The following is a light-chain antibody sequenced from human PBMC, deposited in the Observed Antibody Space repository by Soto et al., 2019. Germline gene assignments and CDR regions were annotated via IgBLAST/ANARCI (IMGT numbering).Light chain of an antibody. V-gene: IGLV2-8*01. CDR2: EVS. CDR3: SEFDASNNLL. CDR1: SSDVGGYNY. Sequence: QSALTQPPSASGSPGQSVTISCTGTSSDVGGYNYVSWYQQHPGNAPKLMIYEVSKRPSGVPDRFSGSKSCNTASLTVSGLQVEDEADYYYSEFDASNNLLFGGGTKLTVL. J-gene: IGLJ2*01.